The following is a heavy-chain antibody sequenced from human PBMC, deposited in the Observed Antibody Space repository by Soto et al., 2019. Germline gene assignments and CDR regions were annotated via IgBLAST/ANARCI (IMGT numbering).Heavy chain of an antibody. Sequence: GGSLRLSCAASGFTFSSYAMSWVRQAPGKGLEWVSAISGSGGSTYYADSVKGRFTISRDNSKNTLYLQMNSLRAEDTAVYYCAKDLLRYYASGSYYPDYWGQGPLVTVSS. CDR2: ISGSGGST. CDR3: AKDLLRYYASGSYYPDY. D-gene: IGHD3-10*01. CDR1: GFTFSSYA. V-gene: IGHV3-23*01. J-gene: IGHJ4*02.